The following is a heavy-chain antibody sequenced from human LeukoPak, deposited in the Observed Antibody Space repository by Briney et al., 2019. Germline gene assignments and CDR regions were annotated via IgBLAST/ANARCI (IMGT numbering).Heavy chain of an antibody. CDR2: INPNSGGT. V-gene: IGHV1-2*06. CDR1: GYTFTGYY. Sequence: ASVKVSCKASGYTFTGYYMHWVRQVPGQGLEWMGRINPNSGGTNYAQKFQGRVTMTRDTSISTAYMELSRLRSDDTAVYYCARGDCSSTSCYNIDYWGQGTLVTVSS. D-gene: IGHD2-2*02. J-gene: IGHJ4*02. CDR3: ARGDCSSTSCYNIDY.